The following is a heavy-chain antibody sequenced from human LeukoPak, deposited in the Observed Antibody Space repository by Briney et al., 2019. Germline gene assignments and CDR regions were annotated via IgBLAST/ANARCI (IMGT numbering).Heavy chain of an antibody. CDR3: ARAAYNSSPDY. Sequence: VGSPRLSCVVSGFTFSDAWMNWVRQVPGKGLVWVSHIDSDGSSTTYADSVKGRFTISRDNAKNTLYLQMTSLRGEDTAVYYCARAAYNSSPDYWGQGRLVTVSS. CDR1: GFTFSDAW. J-gene: IGHJ4*02. V-gene: IGHV3-74*01. D-gene: IGHD2/OR15-2a*01. CDR2: IDSDGSST.